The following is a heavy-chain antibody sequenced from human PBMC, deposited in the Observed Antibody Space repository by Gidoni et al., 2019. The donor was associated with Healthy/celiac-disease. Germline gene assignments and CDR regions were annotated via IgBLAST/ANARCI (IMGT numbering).Heavy chain of an antibody. J-gene: IGHJ4*02. CDR2: INQSGST. D-gene: IGHD1-26*01. V-gene: IGHV4-34*01. Sequence: QVQLQQRGAGLLKPSETLSLTCTVYGESLGDPYWTWIRQPPGKGLEWIGEINQSGSTNYNPSLKSRVTISLAKSNNQFSLNLISVTAADTALYFCARGRNTYSGTSFDFWGLGTLVAVSS. CDR1: GESLGDPY. CDR3: ARGRNTYSGTSFDF.